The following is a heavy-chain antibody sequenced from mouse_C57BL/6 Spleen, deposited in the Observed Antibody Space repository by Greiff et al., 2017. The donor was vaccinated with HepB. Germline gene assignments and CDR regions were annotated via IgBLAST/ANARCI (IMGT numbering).Heavy chain of an antibody. V-gene: IGHV1-82*01. CDR1: GYAFSSSW. Sequence: QVQLQQSGPELVKPGASVKISCKASGYAFSSSWMNWVKQRPGKGLEWIGRIYPGDGDTNYNGKFKGKATLTADKSSSTAYMRLSSLTSEDSAVYFCARDGYYDYWGQGTTLTVSS. CDR3: ARDGYYDY. CDR2: IYPGDGDT. J-gene: IGHJ2*01. D-gene: IGHD1-1*01.